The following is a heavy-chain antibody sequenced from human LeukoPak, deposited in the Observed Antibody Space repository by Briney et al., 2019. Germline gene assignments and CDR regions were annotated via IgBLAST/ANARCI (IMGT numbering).Heavy chain of an antibody. CDR1: GGSISSYY. J-gene: IGHJ3*02. CDR2: IYYSGST. CDR3: AAPVTTNAFDI. D-gene: IGHD4-17*01. Sequence: SETLSLTCTVSGGSISSYYWSWIRQPPGKGLEWIGYIYYSGSTNYNPSLKSRVTISVDTSKNQFSLKLSSVTAADTAVYYWAAPVTTNAFDIWGQGKMVTVSS. V-gene: IGHV4-59*01.